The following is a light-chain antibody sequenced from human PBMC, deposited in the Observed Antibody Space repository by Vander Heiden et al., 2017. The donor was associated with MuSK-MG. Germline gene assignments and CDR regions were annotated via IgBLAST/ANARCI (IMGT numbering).Light chain of an antibody. CDR2: DAS. V-gene: IGKV1-33*01. J-gene: IGKJ5*01. CDR3: QQYDNLIT. CDR1: QDISNY. Sequence: DIQMTQSPSSLSASVGDRVTITCQASQDISNYLNWYQQKPGKAPKLLIYDASNLETGVPSRFSGSGSGTDFTFTISSLKPEDIATYYCQQYDNLITFGQGTRLEIK.